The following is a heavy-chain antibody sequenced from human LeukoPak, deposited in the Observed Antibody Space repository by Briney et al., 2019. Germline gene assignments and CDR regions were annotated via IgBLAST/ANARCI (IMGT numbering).Heavy chain of an antibody. CDR3: ARWVPRYCSSTSCYEDAFDI. J-gene: IGHJ3*02. Sequence: AASVKVSCKASGYTFTGYCMHWVRQAPGQRLEWMGRINPNSGGTNDAQRFQGRVTMTTDTSISTAYMEMSRLRSDDTAVYYCARWVPRYCSSTSCYEDAFDIWGPGTIVTVSS. D-gene: IGHD2-2*01. CDR1: GYTFTGYC. CDR2: INPNSGGT. V-gene: IGHV1-2*06.